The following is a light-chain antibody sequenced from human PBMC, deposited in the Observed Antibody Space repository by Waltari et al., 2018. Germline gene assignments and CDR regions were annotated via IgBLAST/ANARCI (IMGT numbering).Light chain of an antibody. CDR3: ATWDDSLDGPV. Sequence: QSVLTQPPSASGTPGPRVTISCFGSSSNIGRNAVSWCQQLPGTAPRLLLHTNDQRPSGVPDRFSASKSGTSASLAISGLQSEDEADFHCATWDDSLDGPVFGGGTKLTVL. J-gene: IGLJ3*02. V-gene: IGLV1-44*01. CDR1: SSNIGRNA. CDR2: TND.